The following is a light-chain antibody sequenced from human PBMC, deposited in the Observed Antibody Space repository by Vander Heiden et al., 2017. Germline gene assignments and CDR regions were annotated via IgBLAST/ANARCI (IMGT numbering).Light chain of an antibody. J-gene: IGLJ3*02. CDR1: AFPQKY. Sequence: SYGLTQPPSGPVSLGQMARSTCAGEAFPQKYAYWSKQKPGQLTVLVIYIDGERPSGIPERVSCSSSGTIVTFNLSVVQAEDEAEDDCLSAASSGTPEVFGGGTKLTVL. CDR3: LSAASSGTPEV. V-gene: IGLV3-16*01. CDR2: IDG.